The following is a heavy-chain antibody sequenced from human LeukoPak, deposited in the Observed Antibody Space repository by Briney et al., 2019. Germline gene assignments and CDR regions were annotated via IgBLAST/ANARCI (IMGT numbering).Heavy chain of an antibody. Sequence: ASVKVSCKASGYTFTGYYMHWVRQAPGQGLEWMGWINPNSGGTNYAQKFQGRVTMTRDTSISTAYMELSRLRSDDTAVYYCARDRCSSTSCYLNDAFDIWGQGTMVTVSS. D-gene: IGHD2-2*01. J-gene: IGHJ3*02. CDR1: GYTFTGYY. V-gene: IGHV1-2*02. CDR3: ARDRCSSTSCYLNDAFDI. CDR2: INPNSGGT.